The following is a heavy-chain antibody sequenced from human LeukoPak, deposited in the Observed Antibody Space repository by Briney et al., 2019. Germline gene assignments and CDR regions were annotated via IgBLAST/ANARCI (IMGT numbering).Heavy chain of an antibody. Sequence: PGGSLRLSCEASGFTFSSYAMSWVRQAPGRGLEWVSAISGSGRSAYYADSVKGRFTISRDNPKNTLYLHMYSLRAEDTAVYYCAKLRRSGYDKDYIDYWGQGTLVTVSS. V-gene: IGHV3-23*01. J-gene: IGHJ4*02. CDR1: GFTFSSYA. CDR3: AKLRRSGYDKDYIDY. D-gene: IGHD3-3*01. CDR2: ISGSGRSA.